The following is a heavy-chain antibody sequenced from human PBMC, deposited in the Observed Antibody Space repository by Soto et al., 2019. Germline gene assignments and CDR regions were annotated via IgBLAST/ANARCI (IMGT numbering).Heavy chain of an antibody. CDR3: ARAGQRVQLWLVDWFDP. Sequence: SETLSLTCTVSGGSMSSYYWSWIRQPDGKGLEWIGRIYYSGSTNYNPSLKSRVSISVDTSKNQFSLKLTSVTAADSAVYYCARAGQRVQLWLVDWFDPWGQGTLVTVSS. CDR2: IYYSGST. D-gene: IGHD5-18*01. J-gene: IGHJ5*02. V-gene: IGHV4-4*07. CDR1: GGSMSSYY.